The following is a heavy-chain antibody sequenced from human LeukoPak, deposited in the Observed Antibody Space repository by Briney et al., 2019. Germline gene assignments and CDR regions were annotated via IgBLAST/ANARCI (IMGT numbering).Heavy chain of an antibody. D-gene: IGHD3-10*01. CDR1: GLSLTTSAVG. CDR2: IYWDDDK. Sequence: SGPTLVKPTQTLTLTCTFSGLSLTTSAVGVGWIRHPPGKALEWLALIYWDDDKRYSPSLKSRLTITKDTSKSQVVLTMTNMDPVDTATYYCTHRVRGSGSPHFWGQGTLVTVSS. V-gene: IGHV2-5*02. CDR3: THRVRGSGSPHF. J-gene: IGHJ4*02.